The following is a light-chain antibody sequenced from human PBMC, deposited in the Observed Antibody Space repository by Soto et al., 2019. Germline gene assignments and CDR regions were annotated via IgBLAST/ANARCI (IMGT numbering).Light chain of an antibody. Sequence: EVVLTQSPATQSVSPGERATFSCGASQTINRNVAWYQQKPGQAPRLLIYGASNRATGIPARFSGSGSGTECTFTISSLQSEDFAVYYCQQYHKWSITFGQGTRLEIK. V-gene: IGKV3-15*01. CDR2: GAS. CDR3: QQYHKWSIT. J-gene: IGKJ5*01. CDR1: QTINRN.